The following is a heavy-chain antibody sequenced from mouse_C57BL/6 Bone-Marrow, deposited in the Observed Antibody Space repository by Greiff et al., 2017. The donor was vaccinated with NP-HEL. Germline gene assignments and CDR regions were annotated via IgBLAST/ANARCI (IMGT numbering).Heavy chain of an antibody. CDR3: ARRRGTLLRRWYFDV. CDR2: INSDGGST. D-gene: IGHD1-2*01. Sequence: EVKLVESGGGLVQPGESLKLSCESNEYEFPSHDMSWVRKTPEKRLELVAAINSDGGSTYYPDTMERRFIISRDNTKKTLYLQMSSLRSEDTALYYCARRRGTLLRRWYFDVWGTGTTVTVSS. V-gene: IGHV5-2*01. J-gene: IGHJ1*03. CDR1: EYEFPSHD.